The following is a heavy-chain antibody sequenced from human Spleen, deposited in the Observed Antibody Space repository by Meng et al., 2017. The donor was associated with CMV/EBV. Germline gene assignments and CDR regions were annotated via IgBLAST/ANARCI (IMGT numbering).Heavy chain of an antibody. V-gene: IGHV3-7*01. CDR3: ARGVNYYDNSGYPYYFDY. Sequence: GESLKISCAASGFTFSSYWMSWVRQAPGKGLEWVANIKQDGSETYYVDSVKGRFTISRDNAKDSLYLQMISLRVEDTAVYYCARGVNYYDNSGYPYYFDYWGLGTLVTVSS. CDR1: GFTFSSYW. CDR2: IKQDGSET. J-gene: IGHJ4*02. D-gene: IGHD3-22*01.